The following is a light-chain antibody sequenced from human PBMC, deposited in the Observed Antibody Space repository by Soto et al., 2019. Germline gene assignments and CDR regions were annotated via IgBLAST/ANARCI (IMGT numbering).Light chain of an antibody. CDR1: QSISDT. CDR2: GAS. CDR3: QQYNNWPRT. Sequence: EIVMTPSPATLSVSPGGRATLSCRASQSISDTLAWYQQTPGQAPRLLIYGASTRATGIPARFSGSGSGTEFTLTINSLQSEDFAVYYCQQYNNWPRTFGQGTKVDI. J-gene: IGKJ1*01. V-gene: IGKV3-15*01.